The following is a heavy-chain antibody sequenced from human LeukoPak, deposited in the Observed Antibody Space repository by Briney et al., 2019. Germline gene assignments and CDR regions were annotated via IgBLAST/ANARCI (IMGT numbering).Heavy chain of an antibody. V-gene: IGHV3-23*01. J-gene: IGHJ6*02. CDR1: GFTFSSYA. CDR3: AKARDTGDCYYGMDV. CDR2: ISGSGGST. D-gene: IGHD5-18*01. Sequence: GGSLRLSCAASGFTFSSYAMSWVRQAPGKGLEWVSAISGSGGSTYYADSVKGRFTISRDNSKNTLYLQMNSPRAEDTAVYYCAKARDTGDCYYGMDVWGQGTTVTVSS.